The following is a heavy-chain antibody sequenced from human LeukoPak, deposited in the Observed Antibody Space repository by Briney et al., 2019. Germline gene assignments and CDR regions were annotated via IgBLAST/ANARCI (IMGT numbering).Heavy chain of an antibody. CDR1: GYTFTGYY. J-gene: IGHJ3*02. CDR3: ARGSSSYGFAFDI. CDR2: INPNSGGT. Sequence: ASVKVSCKASGYTFTGYYIHWVRRAPGQGLEWMGWINPNSGGTNYAQKFQGRVTMTRDTSISTAYMELSRLRSDDTAVYYCARGSSSYGFAFDIWGQGTMVTVSS. V-gene: IGHV1-2*02. D-gene: IGHD6-6*01.